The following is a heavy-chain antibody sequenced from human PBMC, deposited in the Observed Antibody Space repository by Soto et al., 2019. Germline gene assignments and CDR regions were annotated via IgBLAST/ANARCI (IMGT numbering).Heavy chain of an antibody. CDR1: GFTFGDYA. CDR2: IRSKAYGGTT. V-gene: IGHV3-49*05. CDR3: TRRRTNTRRWERTRGYYGMDV. Sequence: KTGGSLRLSCTASGFTFGDYAMSWFRQAPGKGLEWVGFIRSKAYGGTTEYAASVKGRFTISRDDSKSIAYLQMNSLKTEDTAVYYCTRRRTNTRRWERTRGYYGMDVWGQGTTVTVSS. D-gene: IGHD1-1*01. J-gene: IGHJ6*02.